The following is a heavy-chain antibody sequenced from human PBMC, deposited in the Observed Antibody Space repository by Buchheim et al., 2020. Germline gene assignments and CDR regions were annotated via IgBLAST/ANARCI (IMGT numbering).Heavy chain of an antibody. D-gene: IGHD3-22*01. J-gene: IGHJ3*02. V-gene: IGHV4-61*02. CDR1: GGSISSGSYY. CDR3: ARGVFYYYDTHAFDI. CDR2: IYTSGST. Sequence: QVQLQESGPGLVKPSQTLSLTCTVSGGSISSGSYYWSWIRQPAGKGLEWIGRIYTSGSTNYNPSLKSRVTISVDTSKNQFSLKLSSVTAADTAVYYCARGVFYYYDTHAFDIWGQGT.